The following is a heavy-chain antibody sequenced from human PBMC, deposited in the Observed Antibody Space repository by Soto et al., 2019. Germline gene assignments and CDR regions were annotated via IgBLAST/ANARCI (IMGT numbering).Heavy chain of an antibody. CDR2: FDPEDGET. Sequence: QVQLVQSGAEVKKPGASVKVSCKVSGYTLTELSMHWVRQAPGKGLEWMGGFDPEDGETIYAQKIQGRVTMTEDTSTDTAYMELSSLRSEDTAVYYCASRPGSLTRGGLVTPSFDYWGQGTLVTVSS. CDR3: ASRPGSLTRGGLVTPSFDY. V-gene: IGHV1-24*01. D-gene: IGHD2-15*01. CDR1: GYTLTELS. J-gene: IGHJ4*02.